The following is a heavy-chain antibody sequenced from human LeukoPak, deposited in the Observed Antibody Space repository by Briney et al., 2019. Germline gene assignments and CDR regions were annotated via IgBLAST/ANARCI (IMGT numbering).Heavy chain of an antibody. Sequence: PSETLSLTCTVSGGSISSSSYYWGWIRQPPGKGLEWIGSIYYSGSTYYNPSLKSRVTISVDTSKNQFSLKLSSVTAADTAMHYYARRWNEFDYWGQGTLVTVSS. V-gene: IGHV4-39*01. D-gene: IGHD1-1*01. CDR1: GGSISSSSYY. CDR3: ARRWNEFDY. CDR2: IYYSGST. J-gene: IGHJ4*02.